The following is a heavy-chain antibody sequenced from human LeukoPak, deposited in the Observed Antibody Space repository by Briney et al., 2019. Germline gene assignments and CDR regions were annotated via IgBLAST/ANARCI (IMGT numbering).Heavy chain of an antibody. Sequence: SETLSLTCTVSGGSIRSSYYYWGWIRQPPGKGLEWIGSIYDSGSTYYNPSLKSRVTISVDTSKNQFSLKLNSVTAADTAVYYCVRHDGRGGATVGSLDSWGQGSLVTVSS. D-gene: IGHD4-23*01. CDR2: IYDSGST. V-gene: IGHV4-39*01. CDR1: GGSIRSSYYY. CDR3: VRHDGRGGATVGSLDS. J-gene: IGHJ4*02.